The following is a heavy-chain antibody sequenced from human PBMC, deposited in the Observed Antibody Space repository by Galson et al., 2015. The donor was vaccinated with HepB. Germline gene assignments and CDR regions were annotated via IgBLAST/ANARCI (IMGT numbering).Heavy chain of an antibody. CDR1: GFTFDDYA. CDR2: ISWNSGSI. D-gene: IGHD1-1*01. CDR3: AKALNERYYYYYGMDV. V-gene: IGHV3-9*01. J-gene: IGHJ6*02. Sequence: SLRLSCAASGFTFDDYAMHWVRQAPGKGLEWVSGISWNSGSIGYADSVKGRFTISRDNAKNSLYLQMNSLRAEDTALYYCAKALNERYYYYYGMDVWGQGTTVTVSS.